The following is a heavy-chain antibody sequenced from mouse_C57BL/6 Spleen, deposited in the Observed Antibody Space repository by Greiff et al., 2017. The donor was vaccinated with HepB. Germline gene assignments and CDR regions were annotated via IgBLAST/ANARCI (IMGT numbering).Heavy chain of an antibody. V-gene: IGHV6-6*01. CDR3: TRPITTVVARDWFAY. CDR2: IRNKANNHAT. J-gene: IGHJ3*01. CDR1: GFTFSDAW. Sequence: EVKLMESGGGLVQPGGSMKLSCAASGFTFSDAWMDWVRQSPEKGLEWVAEIRNKANNHATYYAESVKGRFTISRDDSKSSVYLQMNSLRAEDTGIYYCTRPITTVVARDWFAYWGQGTLVTVSA. D-gene: IGHD1-1*01.